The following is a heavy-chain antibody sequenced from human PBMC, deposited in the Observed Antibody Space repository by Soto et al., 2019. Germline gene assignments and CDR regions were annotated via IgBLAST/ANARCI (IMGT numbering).Heavy chain of an antibody. CDR2: NYHSGST. V-gene: IGHV4-4*02. CDR3: ARGVGIAHNWFDP. CDR1: GGSISSSNW. J-gene: IGHJ5*02. Sequence: SETLSLTCAVSGGSISSSNWWSWVRQPPGKWLEWIGENYHSGSTNYNPSLKSRVTISVDKSKNQFSLKLSSVTAADTAVYYCARGVGIAHNWFDPWGQGTLVTVSS. D-gene: IGHD2-15*01.